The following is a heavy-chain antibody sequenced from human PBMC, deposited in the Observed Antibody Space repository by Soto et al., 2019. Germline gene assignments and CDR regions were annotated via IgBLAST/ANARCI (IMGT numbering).Heavy chain of an antibody. V-gene: IGHV1-69*02. D-gene: IGHD3-22*01. Sequence: QVQLVQSGAEVKKPGSSVKVSCKASGGTFSSYTISWVRQAPGQGLEWMGRIIPILGIANYAQKFQGRVTITADKSTSTAYMELSSLRSEDTAVYYCATPSYYYDSSGSRGYYFDYWGQGTLVTVSS. CDR2: IIPILGIA. J-gene: IGHJ4*02. CDR1: GGTFSSYT. CDR3: ATPSYYYDSSGSRGYYFDY.